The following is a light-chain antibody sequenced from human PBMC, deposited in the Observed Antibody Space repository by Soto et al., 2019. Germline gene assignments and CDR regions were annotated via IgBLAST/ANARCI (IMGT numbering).Light chain of an antibody. CDR1: SSDVGSYNL. Sequence: QSALTQPASVSGSPGQSITISCTGTSSDVGSYNLVSWYQQHPGKAPKLMIYEGSKRPSGVSNRFSGSKSGNTASLTISGLHAEDEADYYCCSYAGSRTVVFGGGTELTVL. CDR3: CSYAGSRTVV. V-gene: IGLV2-23*01. J-gene: IGLJ2*01. CDR2: EGS.